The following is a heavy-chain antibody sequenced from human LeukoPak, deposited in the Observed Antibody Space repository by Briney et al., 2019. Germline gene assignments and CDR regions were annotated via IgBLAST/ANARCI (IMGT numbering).Heavy chain of an antibody. D-gene: IGHD3-10*01. V-gene: IGHV3-23*01. CDR3: AKHYGSGRYYFDY. J-gene: IGHJ4*02. CDR1: GFTFSSYA. Sequence: GGSLILSCAASGFTFSSYAMSWVRQAPGKGLEWVSAISGSGGSTYYADSVKGRFTISRGNSNNTLYLQMNSLRAEDTAVYYCAKHYGSGRYYFDYWGQGALVTVSS. CDR2: ISGSGGST.